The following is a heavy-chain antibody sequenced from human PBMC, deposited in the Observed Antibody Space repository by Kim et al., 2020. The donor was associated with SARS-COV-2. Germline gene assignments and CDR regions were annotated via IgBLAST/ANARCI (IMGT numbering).Heavy chain of an antibody. V-gene: IGHV4-34*01. Sequence: SETLSLTCAVYGGSFSGYYWSWIRQPPGKGLEWIGEINHSGSTNYNPSLKSRVTISVDTSKNQFSLKLSSVTAADTAVYYCARGPRYYYFDYWGQGTLVTVSS. CDR1: GGSFSGYY. CDR2: INHSGST. CDR3: ARGPRYYYFDY. J-gene: IGHJ4*02. D-gene: IGHD1-1*01.